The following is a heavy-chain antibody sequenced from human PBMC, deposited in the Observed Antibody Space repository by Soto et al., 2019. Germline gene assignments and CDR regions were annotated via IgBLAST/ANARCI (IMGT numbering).Heavy chain of an antibody. D-gene: IGHD3-22*01. J-gene: IGHJ4*02. CDR3: ARDGPGPSYSSGYYYGEIFDY. CDR2: INSDGSST. CDR1: GFTFSSYW. V-gene: IGHV3-74*01. Sequence: GGSLRLSCAASGFTFSSYWMHWVRQAPGKGLVWVSRINSDGSSTSYADSVKGRFTISRDNAKNTLYLQMNSLRAEDTAVYYCARDGPGPSYSSGYYYGEIFDYWGQGTLVTVSS.